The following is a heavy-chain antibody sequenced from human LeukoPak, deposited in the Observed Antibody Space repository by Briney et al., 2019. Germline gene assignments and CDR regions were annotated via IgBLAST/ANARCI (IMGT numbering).Heavy chain of an antibody. D-gene: IGHD6-13*01. Sequence: GGSLRLSCAASGFTFSSYSMNWVRQAPGKGLEWVSSISSSSYIYYADSVKGRFTISRDNAKNSLYLQMNSLRAEDTAVYYCARNRAAARVFDYWGQGTLVTVSS. CDR3: ARNRAAARVFDY. J-gene: IGHJ4*02. V-gene: IGHV3-21*01. CDR2: ISSSSYI. CDR1: GFTFSSYS.